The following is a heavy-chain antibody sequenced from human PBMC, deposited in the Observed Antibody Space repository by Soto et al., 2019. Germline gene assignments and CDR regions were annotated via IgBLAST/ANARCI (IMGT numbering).Heavy chain of an antibody. CDR1: GFAGSNTY. CDR2: IYSDGTT. D-gene: IGHD2-15*01. V-gene: IGHV3-53*01. Sequence: EVHLVESGGGLIQPGGSLTLSGAASGFAGSNTYISWVRQAPGRGLEWVSFIYSDGTTCYADSVKGRFTISRDTSKNTLSLQMNSLSAEDTSVYYCARDCSGGSCYPALGACGQGTLVIVPS. J-gene: IGHJ5*02. CDR3: ARDCSGGSCYPALGA.